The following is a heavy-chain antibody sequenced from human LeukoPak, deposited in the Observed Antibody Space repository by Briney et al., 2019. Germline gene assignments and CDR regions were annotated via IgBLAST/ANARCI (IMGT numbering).Heavy chain of an antibody. CDR1: GYTLTELS. V-gene: IGHV1-24*01. D-gene: IGHD2-15*01. CDR2: FDPEDGET. Sequence: ASVKVSCKVSGYTLTELSMHWVRQAPGKGLEWMGGFDPEDGETIYAQKFRDRVTMTEDTSTDTAYMELRSLRSDDTAMYYCARDDLDCSGGTCYPDDYWGQGTLVTVSS. CDR3: ARDDLDCSGGTCYPDDY. J-gene: IGHJ4*02.